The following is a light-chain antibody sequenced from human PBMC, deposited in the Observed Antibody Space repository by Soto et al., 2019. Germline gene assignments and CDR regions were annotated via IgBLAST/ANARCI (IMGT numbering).Light chain of an antibody. CDR1: QTISNT. J-gene: IGKJ1*01. Sequence: EIVLTQSPGTLSVSPGDKVSLSCRANQTISNTLAWYQQKLGQAPRLLIYAASDRATGIPGRFSGSGSGTDFTLIISSLEPEDFAFYYCQQGNTWPWTFGQGTKVDIK. CDR2: AAS. V-gene: IGKV3-11*01. CDR3: QQGNTWPWT.